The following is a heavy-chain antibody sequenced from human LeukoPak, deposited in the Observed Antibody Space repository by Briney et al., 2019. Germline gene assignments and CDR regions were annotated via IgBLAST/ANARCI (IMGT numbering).Heavy chain of an antibody. CDR1: GYTFTGYY. CDR3: ARGEYQLLGFDP. CDR2: INPNSGGT. Sequence: ASVKVSCKASGYTFTGYYMHWVRQAPGQGLEWMGWINPNSGGTYYAQKFQGRVIMTRDTSISTAYMELSRLRSDDTAVYYCARGEYQLLGFDPWGQGTLVTVSS. J-gene: IGHJ5*02. D-gene: IGHD2-2*01. V-gene: IGHV1-2*02.